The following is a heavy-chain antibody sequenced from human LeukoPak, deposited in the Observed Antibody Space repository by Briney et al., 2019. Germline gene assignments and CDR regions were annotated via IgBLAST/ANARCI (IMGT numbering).Heavy chain of an antibody. Sequence: ASVKVSCKASGYTFTSYDINGVRQATAQGLEWMGWRNPNSGNTGYAQKFQGRVTMNRNTHISTAYMELSSLKSEDTAVYYCARGRPVVVVAATLKPFDPWGQGTLVTVSS. D-gene: IGHD2-15*01. CDR1: GYTFTSYD. V-gene: IGHV1-8*01. CDR2: RNPNSGNT. J-gene: IGHJ5*02. CDR3: ARGRPVVVVAATLKPFDP.